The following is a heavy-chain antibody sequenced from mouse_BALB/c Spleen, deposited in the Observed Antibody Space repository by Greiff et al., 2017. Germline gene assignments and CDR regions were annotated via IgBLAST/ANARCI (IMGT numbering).Heavy chain of an antibody. D-gene: IGHD2-14*01. J-gene: IGHJ4*01. CDR2: ISSGSSTI. Sequence: VQLKESGGGLVQPGGSRKLSCAASGFTFSSFGMHWVRQAPEKGLEWVAYISSGSSTIYYADTVKGRFTISRDNPKNTLFLQMTSLRSEDTAMYYCARSDRYYYAMDYWGQGTSVTVSS. V-gene: IGHV5-17*02. CDR1: GFTFSSFG. CDR3: ARSDRYYYAMDY.